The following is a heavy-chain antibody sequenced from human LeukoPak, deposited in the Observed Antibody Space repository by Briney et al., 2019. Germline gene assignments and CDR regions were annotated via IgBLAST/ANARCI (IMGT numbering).Heavy chain of an antibody. CDR1: GFTFSSYE. D-gene: IGHD1-1*01. CDR3: AREGWKRTIDY. Sequence: PGGSLRLSCAASGFTFSSYEMNWVRQAPGKGLEWVSYISSSGSTIYYADSVKGRFTISRDNAKNSLYLQMNSLRAEDTAVYYCAREGWKRTIDYWGQGTLVTVSS. J-gene: IGHJ4*02. CDR2: ISSSGSTI. V-gene: IGHV3-48*03.